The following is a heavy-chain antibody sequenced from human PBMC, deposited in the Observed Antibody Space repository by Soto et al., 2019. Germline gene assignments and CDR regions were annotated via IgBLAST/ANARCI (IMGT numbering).Heavy chain of an antibody. CDR3: ARSIAAAGSFGPYYYYGMDV. CDR1: GFTFSSYA. CDR2: ISYDGSNK. V-gene: IGHV3-30-3*01. D-gene: IGHD6-13*01. Sequence: PGGSLRLSCGASGFTFSSYAMHWVRQAPGKGLEWVAVISYDGSNKYYADSVKGRFTISRDNSKNTLYLQMNSLRAEDTAVYYCARSIAAAGSFGPYYYYGMDVWGQGTTVTVSS. J-gene: IGHJ6*02.